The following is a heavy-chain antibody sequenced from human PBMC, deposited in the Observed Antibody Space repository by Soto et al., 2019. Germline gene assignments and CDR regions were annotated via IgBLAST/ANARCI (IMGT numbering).Heavy chain of an antibody. CDR2: IIPIFGTA. J-gene: IGHJ6*02. CDR3: ADSSSYYYYGMDV. Sequence: SVKVSGKASGGTFSSYAISWVRRAPGQGLEWMGGIIPIFGTANYAQKFQGRVTITADESTSTAYMELSSLRSEDTAVYYCADSSSYYYYGMDVWGQGTTVTVSS. D-gene: IGHD6-6*01. V-gene: IGHV1-69*13. CDR1: GGTFSSYA.